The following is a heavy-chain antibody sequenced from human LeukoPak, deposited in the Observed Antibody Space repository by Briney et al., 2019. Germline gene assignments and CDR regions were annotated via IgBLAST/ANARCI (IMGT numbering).Heavy chain of an antibody. D-gene: IGHD1-26*01. CDR3: ARDRGGSYQLPWYYFDY. CDR2: IKQDGSEK. J-gene: IGHJ4*02. CDR1: GFTFSSYW. V-gene: IGHV3-7*01. Sequence: GGSLRLSCAASGFTFSSYWMSWVRQAPGKGLEWVANIKQDGSEKYYVDSVKGRFTISRDNAKNSLYLQMNSLRAEDTAVYYCARDRGGSYQLPWYYFDYWGQGTLGTVSS.